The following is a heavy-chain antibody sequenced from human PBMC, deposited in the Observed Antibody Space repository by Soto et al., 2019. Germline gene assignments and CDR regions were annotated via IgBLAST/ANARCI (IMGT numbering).Heavy chain of an antibody. J-gene: IGHJ4*02. CDR1: GFTFSSYA. D-gene: IGHD3-10*01. CDR3: AKVKYGSGPQYYFDY. Sequence: PGGSLRLSCAASGFTFSSYAMSWFRQAPGKWLEWVSAISGSGGSTYYADSVKGRFTISRDNSKNTLYLQMNSLRAEDTAVYYCAKVKYGSGPQYYFDYWGQGXQVTVYS. V-gene: IGHV3-23*01. CDR2: ISGSGGST.